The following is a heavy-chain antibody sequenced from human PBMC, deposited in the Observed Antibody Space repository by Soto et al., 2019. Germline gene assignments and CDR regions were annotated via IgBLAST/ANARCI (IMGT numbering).Heavy chain of an antibody. CDR3: AREGHSSRWNNWFFVL. Sequence: EVLLVESGGGVVQPGGSLRLSCAASAFTVSSYEFQWVRQGTGKGLEWDSAVGLGGDTYYSASVKGRFTISREKAKNSLYLEMNSLAAGDTAVYYCAREGHSSRWNNWFFVLWGRGTLVTVSS. J-gene: IGHJ2*01. CDR2: VGLGGDT. CDR1: AFTVSSYE. V-gene: IGHV3-13*01. D-gene: IGHD6-19*01.